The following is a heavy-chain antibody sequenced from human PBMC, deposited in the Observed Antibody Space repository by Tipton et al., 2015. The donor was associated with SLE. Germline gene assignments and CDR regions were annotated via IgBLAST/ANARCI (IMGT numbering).Heavy chain of an antibody. CDR3: ARDADYDILTGYSLDAFDI. D-gene: IGHD3-9*01. V-gene: IGHV4-59*12. CDR2: IYYSGST. J-gene: IGHJ3*02. Sequence: TLSLTCTVSGGSISSYYWSWIRQPPGKGLEWIGYIYYSGSTNYNPSLKSRVTMSVDTSKNQFSLKLSSVTAADTAVYYCARDADYDILTGYSLDAFDIWGQGTMVTVSS. CDR1: GGSISSYY.